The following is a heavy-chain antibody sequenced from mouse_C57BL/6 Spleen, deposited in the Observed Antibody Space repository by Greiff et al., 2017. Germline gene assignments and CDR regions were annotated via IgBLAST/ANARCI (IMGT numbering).Heavy chain of an antibody. V-gene: IGHV2-2*01. J-gene: IGHJ2*01. CDR2: IWSGGST. CDR3: ARGNERDYFDY. CDR1: GFSLTSYG. D-gene: IGHD2-1*01. Sequence: VQRVESGPGLVQPSQSLSITCTVSGFSLTSYGVHWVRQSPGKGLEWLGVIWSGGSTDYNAAFISRLSISKDNSKSQVFFKMNSLQADDTAIYYCARGNERDYFDYWGQGTTLTVSS.